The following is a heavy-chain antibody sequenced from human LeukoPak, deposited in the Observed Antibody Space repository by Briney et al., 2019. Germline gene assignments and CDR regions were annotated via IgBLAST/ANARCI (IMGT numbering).Heavy chain of an antibody. Sequence: GGSLRLSCAASGFPFNTYVMSWVRQAPGKGLEWVSAINGGGSNTYYADSVKGRFTISRDNSKNTLYLQMNSLRAEDTAVYYCARARRDSSGYYYFDYWGQGTLVTVSS. CDR1: GFPFNTYV. V-gene: IGHV3-23*01. J-gene: IGHJ4*02. CDR2: INGGGSNT. CDR3: ARARRDSSGYYYFDY. D-gene: IGHD3-22*01.